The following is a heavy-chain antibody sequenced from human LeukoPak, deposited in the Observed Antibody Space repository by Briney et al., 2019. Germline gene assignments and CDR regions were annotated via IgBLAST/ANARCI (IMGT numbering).Heavy chain of an antibody. J-gene: IGHJ4*02. CDR1: SGSFSGYY. Sequence: PSETLSLTCSVYSGSFSGYYWSWIRQPPGKGLEWIGEINHSVGTNYNPSLKSRVTMSLDTSKNQFSLKLSSVTAADTAVYYCASSIVGATPFDYWGQGALVTVSS. CDR3: ASSIVGATPFDY. CDR2: INHSVGT. V-gene: IGHV4-34*01. D-gene: IGHD1-26*01.